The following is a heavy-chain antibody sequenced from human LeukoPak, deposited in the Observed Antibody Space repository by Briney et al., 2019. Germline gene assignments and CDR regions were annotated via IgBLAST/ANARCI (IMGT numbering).Heavy chain of an antibody. CDR2: INHSGST. V-gene: IGHV4-34*01. CDR3: ARQRRALYYYDSSGQFLFDY. Sequence: PSETLSLTCAVYGGSFSGYYWSWIRQPPGKGLEWIGEINHSGSTNYNPSLKSRATISVDTSKNQFSLKLSSVTAADTAVYYCARQRRALYYYDSSGQFLFDYWGQGTLVTVSS. J-gene: IGHJ4*02. CDR1: GGSFSGYY. D-gene: IGHD3-22*01.